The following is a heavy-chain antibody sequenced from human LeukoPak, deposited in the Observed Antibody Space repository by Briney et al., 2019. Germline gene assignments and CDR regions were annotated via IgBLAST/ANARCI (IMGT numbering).Heavy chain of an antibody. CDR2: IYTSGST. J-gene: IGHJ5*02. CDR1: GGSISRYY. CDR3: ARQGVLRYFDGYWFDP. V-gene: IGHV4-4*09. Sequence: SSETLSLTCTVSGGSISRYYWSWIRQPPGKGLEWIGYIYTSGSTNYNPSLKSRVTISVDTSKNQFSLKLSSVTAADTAVYYCARQGVLRYFDGYWFDPWGQGTLVTVSS. D-gene: IGHD3-9*01.